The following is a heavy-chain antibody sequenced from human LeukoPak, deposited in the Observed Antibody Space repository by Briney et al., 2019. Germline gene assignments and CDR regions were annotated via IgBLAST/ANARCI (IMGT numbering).Heavy chain of an antibody. CDR3: AAGATSIFACVVFDI. CDR2: IYYSGSA. D-gene: IGHD1-26*01. J-gene: IGHJ3*02. Sequence: SETLSLTCSVSGSSTSSYYWSWFRQPPGQGLEWLGSIYYSGSANDNPPYKSRVTISVDTSKNQFSLKLSSVTAADTAAYYCAAGATSIFACVVFDIWGQGTLVTVSS. V-gene: IGHV4-59*01. CDR1: GSSTSSYY.